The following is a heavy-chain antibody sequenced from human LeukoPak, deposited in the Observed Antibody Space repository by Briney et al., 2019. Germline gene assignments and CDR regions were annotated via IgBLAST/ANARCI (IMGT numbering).Heavy chain of an antibody. D-gene: IGHD5-18*01. Sequence: PGGSLRLSCAASGFTFTNYAMSWVRQAPGKGLEWVSALSGDGGIIYYADSVRGRFTISRDNYKNTLYLQMNNLRAEDTAVYYCAKGPTYGYHAWGQGTLVTVSS. V-gene: IGHV3-23*01. CDR1: GFTFTNYA. CDR3: AKGPTYGYHA. J-gene: IGHJ5*02. CDR2: LSGDGGII.